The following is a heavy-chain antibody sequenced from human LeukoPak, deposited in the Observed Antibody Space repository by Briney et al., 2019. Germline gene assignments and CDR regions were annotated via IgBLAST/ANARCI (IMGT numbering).Heavy chain of an antibody. D-gene: IGHD2-2*01. CDR1: GYTFTGYY. CDR3: ARGVVPAAMPNYYMDV. CDR2: INTNTGNP. V-gene: IGHV7-4-1*02. Sequence: ASVKVSCKASGYTFTGYYMHWVRQAPGQGLEWMGWINTNTGNPTYAQGFTGRFVFSLDTSVSTAYLQISSLKAEDTAVYYCARGVVPAAMPNYYMDVWGKGTTVTVSS. J-gene: IGHJ6*03.